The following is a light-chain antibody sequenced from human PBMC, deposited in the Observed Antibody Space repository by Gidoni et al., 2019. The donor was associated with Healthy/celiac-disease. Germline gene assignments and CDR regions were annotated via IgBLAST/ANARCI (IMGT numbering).Light chain of an antibody. CDR2: GAS. J-gene: IGKJ1*01. CDR3: QQYNNWWT. CDR1: QSVSSN. V-gene: IGKV3-15*01. Sequence: LSCRASQSVSSNLAWYQQKPGQAPRLLIYGASTRATGIPARFSGSGSGTEFTLTISSLQSEDFAVYYCQQYNNWWTFXQXTKVEIK.